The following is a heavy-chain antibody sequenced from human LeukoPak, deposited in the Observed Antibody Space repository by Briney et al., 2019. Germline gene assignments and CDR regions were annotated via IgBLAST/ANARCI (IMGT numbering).Heavy chain of an antibody. Sequence: NPSETLSLTCTVSGGSISSYYWSWIRQPPGKGLEWIGYNYYSGRTNYNPSLKSRVTISVDKSKNQFSLKLSSVTAADTAVYYCARVSYYDSSGHYFDYWGQGTLVTVSP. D-gene: IGHD3-22*01. CDR1: GGSISSYY. V-gene: IGHV4-59*01. CDR2: NYYSGRT. CDR3: ARVSYYDSSGHYFDY. J-gene: IGHJ4*02.